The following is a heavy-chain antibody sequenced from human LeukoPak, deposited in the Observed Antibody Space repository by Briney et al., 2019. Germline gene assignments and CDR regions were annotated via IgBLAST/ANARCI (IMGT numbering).Heavy chain of an antibody. D-gene: IGHD3-3*01. CDR3: ATHSVSGVVSNDAFDI. Sequence: PSETLSLTCTVSGVSISSYYWSWIRQPAGKEPEWIGRIYSSGSTNYNPSLRSRVTMSADTSKNRIYLRLTSMTAADTAVYYCATHSVSGVVSNDAFDIWGQGTMVTVSS. V-gene: IGHV4-4*07. J-gene: IGHJ3*02. CDR1: GVSISSYY. CDR2: IYSSGST.